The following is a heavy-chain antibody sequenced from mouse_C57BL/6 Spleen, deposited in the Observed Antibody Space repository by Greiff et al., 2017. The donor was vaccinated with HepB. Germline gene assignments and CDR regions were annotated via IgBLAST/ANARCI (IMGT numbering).Heavy chain of an antibody. D-gene: IGHD1-1*01. V-gene: IGHV1-5*01. CDR1: GYTFTSYW. CDR3: TRDLITTVAYYFDY. CDR2: IYPGNSDT. Sequence: VQLQQSGTVLARPGASVKMSCKTSGYTFTSYWMHWVKQRPGQGLEWIGAIYPGNSDTSYNQKFKGKAKLTAVTSASTAYMELSSLTNEDSAVYYCTRDLITTVAYYFDYWGQGTTLTVSS. J-gene: IGHJ2*01.